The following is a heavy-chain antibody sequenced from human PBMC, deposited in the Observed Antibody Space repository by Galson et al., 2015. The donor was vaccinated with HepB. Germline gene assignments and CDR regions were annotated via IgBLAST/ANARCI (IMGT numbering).Heavy chain of an antibody. CDR3: AREGGMRATFLAPGY. CDR2: IKYDGSEK. CDR1: GFTFTRFW. Sequence: SLRLSCAASGFTFTRFWMTWVRQAPGKGLEWVANIKYDGSEKFYVDSVKGRFTISRDNAKNSLYLQMNSLRAEDTAFYYCAREGGMRATFLAPGYWGQGTLVTVSS. V-gene: IGHV3-7*03. J-gene: IGHJ4*02. D-gene: IGHD2/OR15-2a*01.